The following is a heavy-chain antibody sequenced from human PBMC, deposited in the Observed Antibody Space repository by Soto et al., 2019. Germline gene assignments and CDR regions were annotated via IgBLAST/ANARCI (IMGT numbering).Heavy chain of an antibody. CDR1: GGSISSGDYY. V-gene: IGHV4-30-4*01. D-gene: IGHD5-18*01. CDR2: IHYSGNT. CDR3: ARVIAYSYGVDY. J-gene: IGHJ4*02. Sequence: QVQLQESGPGLVKPSQTLSLTCTVSGGSISSGDYYWSWIRQPPAKGLEWIGYIHYSGNTYYNPSLKSRLTISVDTSKNQFSLKLSSVTATDTAVYYCARVIAYSYGVDYWGQGTLVTVSS.